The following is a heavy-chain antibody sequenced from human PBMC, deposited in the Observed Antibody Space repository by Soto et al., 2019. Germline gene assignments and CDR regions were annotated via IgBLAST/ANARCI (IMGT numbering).Heavy chain of an antibody. D-gene: IGHD5-18*01. CDR1: GGSISSGDEY. CDR3: ARIPASYTDMGYGAFDI. Sequence: SETLSLTCTVSGGSISSGDEYRSWIRQPPGKGLEWIGYIYYSGSTYYNPSLKSRVSISVDTSKNQFSLKLSSVTAADTAVYYCARIPASYTDMGYGAFDIWGQGTMVTVSS. CDR2: IYYSGST. J-gene: IGHJ3*02. V-gene: IGHV4-30-4*01.